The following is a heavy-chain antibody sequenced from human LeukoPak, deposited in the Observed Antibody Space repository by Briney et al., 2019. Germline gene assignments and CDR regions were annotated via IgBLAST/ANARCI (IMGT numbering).Heavy chain of an antibody. V-gene: IGHV3-21*01. CDR3: AREYCSGGSCYFAYYYGMDV. D-gene: IGHD2-15*01. J-gene: IGHJ6*02. Sequence: GGSLRLSCAASGFTFSSYCMTWVRQAPGKGLEWVSSISSSSSYIYYADSVKGRFTISRDNAKNSLYLQMNSLRAEDTAVYYCAREYCSGGSCYFAYYYGMDVWGQGTTVTVSS. CDR2: ISSSSSYI. CDR1: GFTFSSYC.